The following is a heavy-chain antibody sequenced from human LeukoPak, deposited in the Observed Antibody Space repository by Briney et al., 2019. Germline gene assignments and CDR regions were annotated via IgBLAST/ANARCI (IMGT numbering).Heavy chain of an antibody. CDR1: GGSFSGYY. CDR2: INHSART. CDR3: ARGRGYCSGGSCYPAY. D-gene: IGHD2-15*01. Sequence: SETLSLTCAVYGGSFSGYYCSWIRQPPGKGLEWIGEINHSARTNNNPSLKSRVTISVDTCKNQFCLELSSVTAADAAVYYCARGRGYCSGGSCYPAYWGQGTLVTVSS. J-gene: IGHJ4*02. V-gene: IGHV4-34*01.